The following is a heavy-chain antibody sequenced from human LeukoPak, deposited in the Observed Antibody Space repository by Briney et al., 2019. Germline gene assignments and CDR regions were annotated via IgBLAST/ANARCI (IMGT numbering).Heavy chain of an antibody. J-gene: IGHJ6*02. CDR1: GGSISSYP. CDR3: ARQGARFGELLSFYAMDV. CDR2: IYDSGST. Sequence: SETLSLTCTVSGGSISSYPWNWIRQPPGKGLEWIGNIYDSGSTNYNPSLKSRVTISPDTSKNQFSLRLSSVTAADTAVYYCARQGARFGELLSFYAMDVWGQGTTVTVSS. V-gene: IGHV4-59*08. D-gene: IGHD3-10*01.